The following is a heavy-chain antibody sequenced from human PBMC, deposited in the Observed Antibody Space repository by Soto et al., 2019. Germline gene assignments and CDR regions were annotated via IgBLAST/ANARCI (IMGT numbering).Heavy chain of an antibody. CDR3: VREGSGSSFFDY. CDR1: GGSFSGYY. CDR2: INHSGST. Sequence: SETLSLTCAVYGGSFSGYYWTWVRQPPGTGLEWIGEINHSGSTNYNPSLKSRVTISVDKSKNQFSLKLSSVTAADTALYYCVREGSGSSFFDYWGQGTLVTVSS. V-gene: IGHV4-34*01. J-gene: IGHJ4*02. D-gene: IGHD3-10*01.